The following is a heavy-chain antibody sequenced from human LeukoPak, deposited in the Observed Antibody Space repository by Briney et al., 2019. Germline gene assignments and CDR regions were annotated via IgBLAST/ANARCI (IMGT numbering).Heavy chain of an antibody. D-gene: IGHD1-20*01. Sequence: SGGALRLSCAASGFLFSEYRMTWVRQAPGGGLEWISYIGLASGFASYADSVKGRFTTSSHTARKSLFLQMNSLRAEDTAVYYCVRDHNWAFDSWGQGTLVIVSS. CDR3: VRDHNWAFDS. CDR1: GFLFSEYR. J-gene: IGHJ4*02. CDR2: IGLASGFA. V-gene: IGHV3-21*05.